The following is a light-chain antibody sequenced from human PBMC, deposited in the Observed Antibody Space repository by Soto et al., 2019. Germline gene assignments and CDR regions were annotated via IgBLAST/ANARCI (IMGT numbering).Light chain of an antibody. J-gene: IGKJ1*01. V-gene: IGKV1-5*02. CDR3: QQYNGSSWT. CDR1: QRISSW. Sequence: DIQMTQSPSTLSASVGDRVTIICRARQRISSWLAWYQQKPGKAPNLLIYDVSSLQGGVPSRFSGSGSGTEFTLTISSLQPDDFATYYCQQYNGSSWTFGQGTKVDI. CDR2: DVS.